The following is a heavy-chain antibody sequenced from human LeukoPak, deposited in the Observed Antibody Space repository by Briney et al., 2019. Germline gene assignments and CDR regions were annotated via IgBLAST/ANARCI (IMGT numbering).Heavy chain of an antibody. J-gene: IGHJ3*02. CDR2: ISGSGGTT. CDR3: AKRDRTVTHAFDI. V-gene: IGHV3-23*01. Sequence: GGSLRLSCAASGFTFSNYGMSWVRQAPGKGLEWVSAISGSGGTTYYADSVKGWFTISRDNSENTLYLQMNSLRAEDTAVYYCAKRDRTVTHAFDIWGQGTMVTVSS. D-gene: IGHD4-17*01. CDR1: GFTFSNYG.